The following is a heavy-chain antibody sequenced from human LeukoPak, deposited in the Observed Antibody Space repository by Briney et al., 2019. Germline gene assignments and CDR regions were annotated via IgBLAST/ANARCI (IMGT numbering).Heavy chain of an antibody. Sequence: SQTLSLTCAVSAYSISSDYYWVWIRQPPGKRLEGIGSIYHSGSTYYNPSLKSRVTISVDTSKNQFSLNLTSVTAADTAVYYCATLRALSITMIVVVITTYYFDYWGQGTLVTVSS. CDR2: IYHSGST. V-gene: IGHV4-38-2*01. CDR1: AYSISSDYY. J-gene: IGHJ4*02. D-gene: IGHD3-22*01. CDR3: ATLRALSITMIVVVITTYYFDY.